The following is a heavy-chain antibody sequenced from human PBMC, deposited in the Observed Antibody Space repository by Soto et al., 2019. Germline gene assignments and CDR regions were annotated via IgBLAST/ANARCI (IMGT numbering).Heavy chain of an antibody. Sequence: GESLKLSCTVSGYSFTSYWIGCVRQMPGKGLERMGIIYPGDSDTRYSPSFQGQVTISADKSITTTYLQWSSLKASDTAIYYCARLFDTSGWYDYWGQGTLVTVSA. CDR1: GYSFTSYW. J-gene: IGHJ4*02. CDR2: IYPGDSDT. V-gene: IGHV5-51*01. D-gene: IGHD6-19*01. CDR3: ARLFDTSGWYDY.